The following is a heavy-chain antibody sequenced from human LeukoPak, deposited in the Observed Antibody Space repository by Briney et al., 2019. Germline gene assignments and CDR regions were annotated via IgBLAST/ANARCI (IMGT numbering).Heavy chain of an antibody. V-gene: IGHV4-59*08. D-gene: IGHD5-12*01. CDR3: ARHLLSSGYDCWFDP. Sequence: PSETLSLTCTVPGGSISSYNWSWIRQPPGKGLEWIGHSHYSGSTNYNPSLKSRVAISVDTSKNLFSLKLMSVTAADTAVYYCARHLLSSGYDCWFDPWGQGTLVTVSS. CDR2: SHYSGST. CDR1: GGSISSYN. J-gene: IGHJ5*02.